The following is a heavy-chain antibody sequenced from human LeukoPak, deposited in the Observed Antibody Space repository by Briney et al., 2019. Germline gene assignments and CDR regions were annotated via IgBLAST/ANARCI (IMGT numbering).Heavy chain of an antibody. D-gene: IGHD6-13*01. CDR2: ISYDGSNK. J-gene: IGHJ4*02. CDR3: AKSKYSGSHAGTGY. CDR1: GFTFSSYG. V-gene: IGHV3-30*18. Sequence: GGSLRLSCAASGFTFSSYGMHWVRQAPGKGLEWVAVISYDGSNKYYADSVKGRFTISRDNSKNTLYLQMNSLRAEDTAVYYCAKSKYSGSHAGTGYWGQGTLVTVSS.